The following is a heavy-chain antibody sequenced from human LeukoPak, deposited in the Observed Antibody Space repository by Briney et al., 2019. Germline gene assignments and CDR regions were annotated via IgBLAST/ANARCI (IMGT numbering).Heavy chain of an antibody. V-gene: IGHV4-4*02. CDR3: ARESHWAYETYYFDY. D-gene: IGHD3-16*01. CDR2: IYHSGST. J-gene: IGHJ4*02. Sequence: SETLSLTCAVSGGSISSSNWWSWVRQPPGKGLEWIGEIYHSGSTNYNPSLKSRVTISVDKSKNQFSLKLSSVTAADTAVYYCARESHWAYETYYFDYWGQGTLVTVSS. CDR1: GGSISSSNW.